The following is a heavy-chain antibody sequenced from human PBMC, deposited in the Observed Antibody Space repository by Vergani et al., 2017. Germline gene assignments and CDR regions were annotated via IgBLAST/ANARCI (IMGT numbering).Heavy chain of an antibody. CDR2: ISWNSGST. CDR3: AKNLPFDY. J-gene: IGHJ4*02. CDR1: GFTFDDYA. Sequence: EVQLLESGGGLVQPGRSLRLSCAASGFTFDDYAMHWVRQAPGKGLEWVSGISWNSGSTYYADSVKGRFTISRDNSKNTLYLQMNSLRAEDTAVYYCAKNLPFDYWGQGTLVTVSS. V-gene: IGHV3-9*01.